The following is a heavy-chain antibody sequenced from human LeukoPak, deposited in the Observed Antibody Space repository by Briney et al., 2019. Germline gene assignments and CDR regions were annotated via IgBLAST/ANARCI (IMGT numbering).Heavy chain of an antibody. J-gene: IGHJ4*02. Sequence: GGSLRLSCAASGFTFSNAWMNWVRQAPGKGLEWVGRIRSKTDGGTTDDAAPVKGRFTISRDDSKNTVYLQMNSLKTEDTAMYYXTTXXXXSXXLHDWGQGTLVTVSS. V-gene: IGHV3-15*07. CDR3: TTXXXXSXXLHD. D-gene: IGHD5-24*01. CDR2: IRSKTDGGTT. CDR1: GFTFSNAW.